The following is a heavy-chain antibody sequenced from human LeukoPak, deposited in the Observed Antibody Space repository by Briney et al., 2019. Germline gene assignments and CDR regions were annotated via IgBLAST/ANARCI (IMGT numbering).Heavy chain of an antibody. D-gene: IGHD3-3*01. Sequence: GGSLRLSCAASGFTFSSYYMNWVRQAPGNGLHWVSAIYSGGSTYYADSVKGRFTISRDNSKNSVYLQMNSLRAEYTAVYYCGRGQYDTIFGVVIDYYYYGMDVWGQGTRVSVSS. V-gene: IGHV3-66*02. CDR1: GFTFSSYY. CDR2: IYSGGST. CDR3: GRGQYDTIFGVVIDYYYYGMDV. J-gene: IGHJ6*02.